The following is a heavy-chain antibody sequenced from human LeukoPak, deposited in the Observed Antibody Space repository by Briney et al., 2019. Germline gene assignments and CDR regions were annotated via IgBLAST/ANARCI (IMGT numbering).Heavy chain of an antibody. Sequence: ASVKVSCKASGYTFTSYDINRVRQATGQGLEWMGWMNPNSGNTGYAQKFQGRVTMTRNTSISTAYMELSSLRSEDTAVYYCARGGIKGYFDWLSRSYYGMDVWGQGTTVTVSS. V-gene: IGHV1-8*01. CDR1: GYTFTSYD. J-gene: IGHJ6*02. D-gene: IGHD3-9*01. CDR2: MNPNSGNT. CDR3: ARGGIKGYFDWLSRSYYGMDV.